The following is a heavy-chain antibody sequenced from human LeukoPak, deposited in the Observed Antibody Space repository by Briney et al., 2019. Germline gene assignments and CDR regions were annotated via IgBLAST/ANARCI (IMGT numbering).Heavy chain of an antibody. CDR3: AHRHRGVASDI. D-gene: IGHD2-15*01. J-gene: IGHJ3*02. V-gene: IGHV2-5*01. CDR2: IYENDEK. CDR1: GFSFGTGGVG. Sequence: SGPRLLNAPQPLTLTGTFSGFSFGTGGVGVCWIRQPPGGALEWLGVIYENDEKLYSSSLQNRLSITKDTYKNQVVLTMANMDPVDTATYYCAHRHRGVASDIWGQGTMVTVSS.